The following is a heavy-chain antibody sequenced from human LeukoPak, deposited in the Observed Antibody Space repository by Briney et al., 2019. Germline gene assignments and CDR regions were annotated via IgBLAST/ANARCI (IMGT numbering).Heavy chain of an antibody. J-gene: IGHJ3*02. CDR1: GGSISSGSYY. CDR3: ARDGADRRAFDI. V-gene: IGHV4-61*02. D-gene: IGHD1-14*01. CDR2: IYTSGST. Sequence: SETLSLTCTVSGGSISSGSYYWSWIWQPAGKGLEWIGRIYTSGSTNYNPSLKSRVTILVDTSKNQFSLKLNSVTAADTAVYYCARDGADRRAFDIWGQGTMVTVSP.